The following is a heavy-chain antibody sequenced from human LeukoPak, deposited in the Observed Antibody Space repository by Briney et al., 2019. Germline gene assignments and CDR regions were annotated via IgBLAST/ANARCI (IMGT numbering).Heavy chain of an antibody. CDR3: ARGGIAVPGYYYFYYMDV. CDR1: GDSISGYY. J-gene: IGHJ6*03. D-gene: IGHD6-19*01. Sequence: SETLSLTWSVSGDSISGYYWSWLRQAAGEGLEWIGRLHTSGETNYNPSLKSRIAMSFDTSRNQFSLRLTSVTAANTAVYFCARGGIAVPGYYYFYYMDVWGKGTTVTVSS. V-gene: IGHV4-4*07. CDR2: LHTSGET.